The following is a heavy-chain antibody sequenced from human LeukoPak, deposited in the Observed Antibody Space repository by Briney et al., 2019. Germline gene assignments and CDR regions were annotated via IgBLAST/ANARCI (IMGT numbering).Heavy chain of an antibody. CDR1: GGTFSSYA. J-gene: IGHJ5*02. CDR2: IIPIFGTA. V-gene: IGHV1-69*05. Sequence: SVKVSCKASGGTFSSYAISWVRQAPGQGLEWMGGIIPIFGTANYAQKFQGRVTITTDESTSTAYMELSSLRSEDTAVYYCAESRTGTNWSDPWGQGTLVTVSS. CDR3: AESRTGTNWSDP. D-gene: IGHD1-1*01.